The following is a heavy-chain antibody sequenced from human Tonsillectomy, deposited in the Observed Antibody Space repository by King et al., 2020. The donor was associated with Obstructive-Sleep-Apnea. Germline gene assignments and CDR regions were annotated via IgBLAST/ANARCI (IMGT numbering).Heavy chain of an antibody. CDR2: INWNGGNT. CDR3: VGDGPNMAFDI. Sequence: VQLVESGGGVVQPGGSLRLSCAASGFNFDDYGMSWVRQAPGKGLEWVSGINWNGGNTGYADSVKGRFTISRDNAKNSLYLQMNSLRAEDTALYHCVGDGPNMAFDIWGQGTMVTVSS. CDR1: GFNFDDYG. V-gene: IGHV3-20*01. J-gene: IGHJ3*02. D-gene: IGHD2/OR15-2a*01.